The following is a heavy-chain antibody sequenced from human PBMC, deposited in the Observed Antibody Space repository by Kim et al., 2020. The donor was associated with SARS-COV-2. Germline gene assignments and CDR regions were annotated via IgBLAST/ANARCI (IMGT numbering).Heavy chain of an antibody. CDR3: ARFTLDVGSGTAMVSFPYYYYMDV. CDR2: IYYSGST. CDR1: GGSISSSSYY. D-gene: IGHD5-18*01. Sequence: SETLSLTCTVSGGSISSSSYYWGWIRQPPGKGLEWIGSIYYSGSTYYNPSLKSRVTISVDTSKNQFSLKLSSVTAADTAVYYCARFTLDVGSGTAMVSFPYYYYMDVWGKGTTVTVSS. V-gene: IGHV4-39*01. J-gene: IGHJ6*03.